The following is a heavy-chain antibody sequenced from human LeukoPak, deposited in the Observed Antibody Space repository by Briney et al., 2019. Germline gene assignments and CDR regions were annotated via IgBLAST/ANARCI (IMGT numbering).Heavy chain of an antibody. Sequence: KTGGSLRLSCAASGFTFSSYGMNWVRQAPGKGLEWVSSISSTSIYIYYADSVKGRFAISRDNAKNSVYLQMNSLRAEDTAVYYCARWSSFDVLSGYEYWGQGTLVTVSS. D-gene: IGHD3-9*01. CDR3: ARWSSFDVLSGYEY. CDR2: ISSTSIYI. J-gene: IGHJ4*02. CDR1: GFTFSSYG. V-gene: IGHV3-21*01.